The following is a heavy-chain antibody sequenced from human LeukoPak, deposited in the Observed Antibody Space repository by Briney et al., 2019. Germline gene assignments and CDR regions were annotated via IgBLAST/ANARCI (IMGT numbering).Heavy chain of an antibody. CDR3: ARGLSYDILTGYYA. CDR2: ISSSSSYI. J-gene: IGHJ5*02. CDR1: AFTFTTYS. D-gene: IGHD3-9*01. Sequence: GRSLRLSCAASAFTFTTYSMNWVSHAPGKVLEWDSSISSSSSYIYYADSVKGRFTISRDNAKNSLYLQMNSLRAEDTAVYYCARGLSYDILTGYYAWGQGTLVTVSS. V-gene: IGHV3-21*01.